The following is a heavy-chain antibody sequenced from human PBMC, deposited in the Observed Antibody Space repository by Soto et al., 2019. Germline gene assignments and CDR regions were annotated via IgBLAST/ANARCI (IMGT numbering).Heavy chain of an antibody. D-gene: IGHD6-6*01. CDR3: AREWYSSSPQLDY. Sequence: ASVKVSCKASGYTFTGYYMHWVRQAPGQGLEWMGWINPNSGGTNYAQKFQGWVTMTRDTSISTAYMELSRLRSDDTAVYYCAREWYSSSPQLDYWGQGTLVTVSS. CDR2: INPNSGGT. CDR1: GYTFTGYY. J-gene: IGHJ4*02. V-gene: IGHV1-2*04.